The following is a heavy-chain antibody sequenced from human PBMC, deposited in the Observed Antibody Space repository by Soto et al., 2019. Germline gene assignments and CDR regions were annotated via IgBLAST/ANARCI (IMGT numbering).Heavy chain of an antibody. CDR2: FDPEDGET. CDR3: ATDYYDFWSGPTRAYYGMDV. CDR1: GYTLTELS. J-gene: IGHJ6*02. V-gene: IGHV1-24*01. D-gene: IGHD3-3*01. Sequence: ASVKVSCKVSGYTLTELSMHWVRQAPGNGLEWMGGFDPEDGETIYAQKFQGRVTMTEDTSTDTAYTELSSLRSEDTAVYYCATDYYDFWSGPTRAYYGMDVWGQGTTVTVSS.